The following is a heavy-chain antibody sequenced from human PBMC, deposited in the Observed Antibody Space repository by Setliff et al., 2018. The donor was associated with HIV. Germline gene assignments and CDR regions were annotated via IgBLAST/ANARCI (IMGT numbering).Heavy chain of an antibody. J-gene: IGHJ6*03. CDR1: GGTFSSYG. CDR2: IIPLFGTT. CDR3: ARGKWEPRGYYYYMDV. V-gene: IGHV1-69*13. D-gene: IGHD1-26*01. Sequence: SVKVPCKASGGTFSSYGITYGITWVRQAPGQGLEWMGGIIPLFGTTNYAQKFQGRVAITADESTSTAYMELSSLRSEDTAVYYCARGKWEPRGYYYYMDVWGKGTTVTVSS.